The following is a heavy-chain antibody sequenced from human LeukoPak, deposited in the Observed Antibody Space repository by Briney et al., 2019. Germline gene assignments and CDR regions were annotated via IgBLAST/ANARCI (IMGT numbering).Heavy chain of an antibody. CDR3: ARAERITIFGVVIISWFDP. Sequence: GALVKVSCKASGYTFTSYGISWVRQAPGQGLEWMGWISAYNGNTNYAQKLQGRVTMTTDTSTSTAYMELRSLRSDDTAVYYCARAERITIFGVVIISWFDPWGQGTLVTVSS. CDR1: GYTFTSYG. V-gene: IGHV1-18*01. CDR2: ISAYNGNT. J-gene: IGHJ5*02. D-gene: IGHD3-3*01.